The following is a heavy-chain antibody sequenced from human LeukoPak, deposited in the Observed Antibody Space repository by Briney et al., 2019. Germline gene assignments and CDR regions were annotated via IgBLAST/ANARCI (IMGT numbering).Heavy chain of an antibody. J-gene: IGHJ6*03. D-gene: IGHD2-2*01. CDR1: GGSFSGYY. V-gene: IGHV4-34*01. CDR2: INHSGST. Sequence: SEALSLTCAVYGGSFSGYYWGWSRQPPGKGLGLIGEINHSGSTNYNPSLKSRVTISVDTSKDHFSLKQHSMTAADTAVYYGARRPKNVILVVPAAMSYYYMDVRGKGTTVTVSS. CDR3: ARRPKNVILVVPAAMSYYYMDV.